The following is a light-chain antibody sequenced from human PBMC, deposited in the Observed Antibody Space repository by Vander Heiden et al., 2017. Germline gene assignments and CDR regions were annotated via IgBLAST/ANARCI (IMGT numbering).Light chain of an antibody. J-gene: IGKJ2*03. CDR1: QSVRSSY. CDR2: GAS. Sequence: DILLTQSPATLSLSAGDRATLTCRASQSVRSSYLVWYQQKPGQAPRVLIYGASSRATSIPDRFSGSGSGTDFTLTISRLEPEDFAVYYCQQYDSSSYSLGQGTKLEIK. V-gene: IGKV3-20*01. CDR3: QQYDSSSYS.